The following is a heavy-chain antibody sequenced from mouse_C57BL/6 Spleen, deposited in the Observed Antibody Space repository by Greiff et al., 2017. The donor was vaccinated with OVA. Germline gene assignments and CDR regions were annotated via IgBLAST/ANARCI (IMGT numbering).Heavy chain of an antibody. J-gene: IGHJ4*01. CDR2: IYPGDGDT. Sequence: VQLQQSGPELVKPGASVKISCKASGYAFSSSWMNWVKQRPGKGLEWIGRIYPGDGDTNYNGKFKGKATLTADKSSSTAYMQLSSLTSEDSAVYFCATTVDYYAMDYWGQGTSVTVSS. CDR3: ATTVDYYAMDY. D-gene: IGHD1-1*01. CDR1: GYAFSSSW. V-gene: IGHV1-82*01.